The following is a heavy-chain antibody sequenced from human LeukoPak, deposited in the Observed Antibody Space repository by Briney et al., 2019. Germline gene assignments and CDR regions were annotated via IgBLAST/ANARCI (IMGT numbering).Heavy chain of an antibody. V-gene: IGHV1-69*05. Sequence: ASVKVSCKASGGAFSGYAISWVRQAPGQGLEWMGRIIPIFGTANYALKFQGRVTITTDESTSTAYMELSSLRSEDTAVYYCARSSAWAFDIWGQGTMVTVSS. J-gene: IGHJ3*02. CDR3: ARSSAWAFDI. CDR2: IIPIFGTA. D-gene: IGHD6-6*01. CDR1: GGAFSGYA.